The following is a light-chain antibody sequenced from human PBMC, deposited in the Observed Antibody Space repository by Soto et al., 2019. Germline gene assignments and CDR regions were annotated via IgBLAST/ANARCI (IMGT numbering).Light chain of an antibody. CDR1: SSDVGDYNY. CDR2: DVS. CDR3: SSYTSSYTVV. V-gene: IGLV2-14*01. J-gene: IGLJ2*01. Sequence: QSALTQPASVSGSPGQSITISCTGTSSDVGDYNYVSWYQQHPGKAPKLMIFDVSNRPSGVSNRFSGSKSGNTASLTISGLQAEDEADYYCSSYTSSYTVVFGGGTKVTVL.